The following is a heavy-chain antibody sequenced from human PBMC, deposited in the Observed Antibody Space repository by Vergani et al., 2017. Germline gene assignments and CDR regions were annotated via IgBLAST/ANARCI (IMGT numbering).Heavy chain of an antibody. CDR2: ISNDGSKK. CDR1: GFSFSSHA. D-gene: IGHD3-10*01. CDR3: AKAGSVTSGSLQYNFYMDV. Sequence: QVQLAESGGGRVQPGRSLRLSCAASGFSFSSHAIHWVRQAPGKGLEWVAVISNDGSKKYYADSVKGRFTISRDNSKNTLDLQMNSLRTQDTAVYYVAKAGSVTSGSLQYNFYMDVWGKGTTVTVS. V-gene: IGHV3-30*18. J-gene: IGHJ6*03.